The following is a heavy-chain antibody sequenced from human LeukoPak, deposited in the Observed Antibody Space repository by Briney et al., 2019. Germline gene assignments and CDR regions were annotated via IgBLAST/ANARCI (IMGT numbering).Heavy chain of an antibody. CDR2: ISAYNGNT. V-gene: IGHV1-18*01. Sequence: ASVKVSCKASGYTFTSYGISWVRQAPGQGLEWMGWISAYNGNTNYAQKLQGRVTMTTDTSTSTAYMELRSLRSDDTAVYYCARGLRYYDSSGYYPVYYYYYGMDVWGQGTTVTVSS. D-gene: IGHD3-22*01. J-gene: IGHJ6*02. CDR3: ARGLRYYDSSGYYPVYYYYYGMDV. CDR1: GYTFTSYG.